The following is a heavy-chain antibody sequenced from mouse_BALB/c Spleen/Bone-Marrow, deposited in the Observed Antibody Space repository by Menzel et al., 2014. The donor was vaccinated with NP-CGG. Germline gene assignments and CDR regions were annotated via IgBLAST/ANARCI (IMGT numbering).Heavy chain of an antibody. V-gene: IGHV5-6-3*01. CDR1: GFTFSSYG. Sequence: EVQLQESGGGLVQPGGSQKLSCAASGFTFSSYGTSWVRQTPDKRMELVATINSNDGSTYYPDSVKGRFTISRDNAKNTLYLQMSSLKSEDTAMYYCARIWAYYAMDYWGQGTSVTVSS. D-gene: IGHD4-1*01. CDR3: ARIWAYYAMDY. CDR2: INSNDGST. J-gene: IGHJ4*01.